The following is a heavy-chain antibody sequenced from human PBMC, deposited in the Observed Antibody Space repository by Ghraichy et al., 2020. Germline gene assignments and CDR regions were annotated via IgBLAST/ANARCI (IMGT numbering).Heavy chain of an antibody. Sequence: ASVKVSCKASGYTFTDSYIHWVRQTPGQGLEWMGWINPNNGGTNFARNFQGRVTMTGDTSISTAYMELSRLRSDDTAVYYCAREERVVRGLIVPSGDALQIWGQGTMVTVSS. J-gene: IGHJ3*02. D-gene: IGHD3-10*02. CDR1: GYTFTDSY. V-gene: IGHV1-2*02. CDR3: AREERVVRGLIVPSGDALQI. CDR2: INPNNGGT.